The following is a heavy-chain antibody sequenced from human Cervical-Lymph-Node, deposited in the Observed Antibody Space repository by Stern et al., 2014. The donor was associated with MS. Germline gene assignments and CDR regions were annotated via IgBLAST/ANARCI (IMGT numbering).Heavy chain of an antibody. V-gene: IGHV1-18*01. CDR3: AICISWYGDHDF. CDR2: ISLYNGNT. CDR1: GDTFSSHN. J-gene: IGHJ4*02. D-gene: IGHD6-13*01. Sequence: LVQSGHEVKKPGASLNVSCKASGDTFSSHNINWVRQAPGQGLEWMGSISLYNGNTNYVQKFQGRVAMTKDTSTNIVYMELRSLKFDDTAVYYCAICISWYGDHDFWGQGTQVSVSS.